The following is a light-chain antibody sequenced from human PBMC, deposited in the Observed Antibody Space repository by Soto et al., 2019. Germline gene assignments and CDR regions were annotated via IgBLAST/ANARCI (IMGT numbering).Light chain of an antibody. CDR2: KVS. Sequence: DVVMTQSPLSLPVTLGQPASISCRSSQSLVYSDGNTYLNWFQQRTGQSPRRLIYKVSNRDSGVPDRFSGSGSGTDFTLKISRVEAEDVGVYYCMQGPPWPPWTFGQGTKVEIK. J-gene: IGKJ1*01. V-gene: IGKV2-30*01. CDR3: MQGPPWPPWT. CDR1: QSLVYSDGNTY.